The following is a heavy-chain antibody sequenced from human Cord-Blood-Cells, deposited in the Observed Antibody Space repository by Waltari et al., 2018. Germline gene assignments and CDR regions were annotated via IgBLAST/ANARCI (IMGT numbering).Heavy chain of an antibody. D-gene: IGHD1-26*01. CDR3: ARVRDSGSYYYLYYFDY. CDR2: INHSGST. Sequence: QVQLQQWGAGLLKPSETLSLTCAVYGGSFSGYYWSWIRQPPGKGLGWIGEINHSGSTNYNPSLKSRVTISVDTSKNQFSLKLGSVTAADTAVYYCARVRDSGSYYYLYYFDYWGQGTLVTVSS. CDR1: GGSFSGYY. J-gene: IGHJ4*02. V-gene: IGHV4-34*01.